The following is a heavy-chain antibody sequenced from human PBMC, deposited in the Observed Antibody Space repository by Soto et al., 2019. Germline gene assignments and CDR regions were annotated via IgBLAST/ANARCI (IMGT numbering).Heavy chain of an antibody. CDR3: ARARSSSWYYSVDP. V-gene: IGHV1-18*01. Sequence: GASVNVSCKASGYTFTIYGISWVLQAPGQGLEWMGWISAYNGNTNYAQKLQGRVTMTTDTSTSTAYMELRSLRSDDTAVYYCARARSSSWYYSVDPWGQGTLVTVSS. J-gene: IGHJ5*02. D-gene: IGHD6-13*01. CDR1: GYTFTIYG. CDR2: ISAYNGNT.